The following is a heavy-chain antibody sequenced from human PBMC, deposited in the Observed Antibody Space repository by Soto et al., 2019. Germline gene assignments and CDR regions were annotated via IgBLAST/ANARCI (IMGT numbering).Heavy chain of an antibody. CDR1: GCSISSYY. CDR2: IFYTGTT. CDR3: ARLVVVAPVANA. D-gene: IGHD2-2*01. Sequence: SETLSLSCTVSGCSISSYYWSWIRQPPGKGLEWVGGIFYTGTTYYSPSLKDRVTISVDTSKNSFSLNLTSVTAADTAVYFCARLVVVAPVANAWGQGTLVTVSS. J-gene: IGHJ5*02. V-gene: IGHV4-59*05.